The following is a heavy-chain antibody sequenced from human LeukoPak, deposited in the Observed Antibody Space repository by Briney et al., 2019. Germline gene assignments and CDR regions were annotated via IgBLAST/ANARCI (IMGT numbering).Heavy chain of an antibody. Sequence: SETLSLTCTVSGGSIRDYFYTWIRPPRGKELEWIGYIHYSGSTNYNPSLKSRVTMSLDTSKDQFSLKLSSVTAADTAVYYCARGYSSSWYGAMYYWGQGTLVTVSS. CDR1: GGSIRDYF. CDR3: ARGYSSSWYGAMYY. V-gene: IGHV4-59*01. D-gene: IGHD6-13*01. J-gene: IGHJ4*02. CDR2: IHYSGST.